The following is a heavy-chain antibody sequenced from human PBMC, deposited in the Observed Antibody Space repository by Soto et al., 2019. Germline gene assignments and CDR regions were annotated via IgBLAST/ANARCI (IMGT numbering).Heavy chain of an antibody. D-gene: IGHD3-22*01. CDR2: INSDGSST. V-gene: IGHV3-74*01. CDR3: ARTHYYDSSGYYYVGNWFDP. Sequence: GGSLRLSCAASGFTFSSYWMHWVRQAPGKGLVWVSRINSDGSSTSYADSVKGRFTISRDNAKNTLYLQMNSLRAEDTAVYYCARTHYYDSSGYYYVGNWFDPWGQGTLVTVS. CDR1: GFTFSSYW. J-gene: IGHJ5*02.